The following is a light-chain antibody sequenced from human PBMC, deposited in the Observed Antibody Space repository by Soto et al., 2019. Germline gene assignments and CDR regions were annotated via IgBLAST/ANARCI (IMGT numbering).Light chain of an antibody. CDR3: SSYTSSSPLYV. Sequence: QSALTQPASVSGSPGQSITISCTGTSSDVGGYNYVSWYQQHTGKAPKLMIYDVSNRPSGVSNRFSGSKSGNTASLTISGLQAEDEADYYWSSYTSSSPLYVFGTVTKVTVL. V-gene: IGLV2-14*01. J-gene: IGLJ1*01. CDR2: DVS. CDR1: SSDVGGYNY.